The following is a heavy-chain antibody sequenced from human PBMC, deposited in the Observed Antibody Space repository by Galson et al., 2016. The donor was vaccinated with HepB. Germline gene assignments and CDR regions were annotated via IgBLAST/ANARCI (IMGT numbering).Heavy chain of an antibody. J-gene: IGHJ4*02. V-gene: IGHV1-18*01. D-gene: IGHD6-19*01. CDR1: GYTFTLYD. Sequence: SVKVSCKASGYTFTLYDISWVRQAPGQGLEWMGWINPNNGNTNYVQKLQGRVTMTTDTSTSTAYMELRSLKFDDTAVYYCARDYQCLVSGAYWGQGTLVTVSS. CDR2: INPNNGNT. CDR3: ARDYQCLVSGAY.